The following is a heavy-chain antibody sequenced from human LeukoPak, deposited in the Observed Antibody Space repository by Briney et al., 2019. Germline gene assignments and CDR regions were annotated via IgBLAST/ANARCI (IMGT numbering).Heavy chain of an antibody. CDR1: GYSISSGYY. D-gene: IGHD6-6*01. J-gene: IGHJ2*01. CDR3: ARVTREAARYWYFDL. V-gene: IGHV4-38-2*02. CDR2: IYHSGST. Sequence: SETLSLTCTVSGYSISSGYYWGWIRQPPGKGLEWIGSIYHSGSTYYNPSLKSRGTISVDTSKNQFSLKLSTVTAADTAVYFCARVTREAARYWYFDLWGRGTLVTVSS.